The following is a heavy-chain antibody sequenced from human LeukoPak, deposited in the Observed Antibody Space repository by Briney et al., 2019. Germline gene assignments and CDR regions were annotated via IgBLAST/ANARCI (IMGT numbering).Heavy chain of an antibody. CDR3: ARGRSHGDGSGSYYDYFGY. D-gene: IGHD3-10*01. V-gene: IGHV1-18*03. J-gene: IGHJ4*02. CDR2: ISAYNGNT. CDR1: GYTFTNYG. Sequence: GASVKVSCKASGYTFTNYGISWVRQAPGQGLEWMGWISAYNGNTHYAQKFQGRVTMTTDTSTSTAYMELRSLRSDDMAVYYCARGRSHGDGSGSYYDYFGYRGQGTLVTVSS.